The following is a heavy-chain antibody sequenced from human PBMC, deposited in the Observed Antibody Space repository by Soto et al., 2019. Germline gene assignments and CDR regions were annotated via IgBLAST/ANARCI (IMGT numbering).Heavy chain of an antibody. CDR3: AKAPMPYTSSWYYFDY. V-gene: IGHV3-23*01. CDR1: GFTLSSYA. D-gene: IGHD6-13*01. J-gene: IGHJ4*02. Sequence: GVLRLSCAASGFTLSSYAMSWVRQAPGKGLEWVSAISGSGGSTYYADSVKGRFTISRDNSKNTLYLQMNSLRAEDTAVYYCAKAPMPYTSSWYYFDYWGQGTLVTVSS. CDR2: ISGSGGST.